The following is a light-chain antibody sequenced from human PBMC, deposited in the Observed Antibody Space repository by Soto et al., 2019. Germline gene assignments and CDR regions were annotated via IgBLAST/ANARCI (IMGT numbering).Light chain of an antibody. J-gene: IGKJ1*01. CDR1: QTISSW. V-gene: IGKV1-5*03. CDR2: KAS. Sequence: DIQMTQSPSTLALFLLYRFTITSRASQTISSWLAWYQQKPGKAPKLLIYKASTLKSGVPSRFSGSGSGTEFTLTINSLQPDDSATYYCQQYSDYWSFGQGTKVDIK. CDR3: QQYSDYWS.